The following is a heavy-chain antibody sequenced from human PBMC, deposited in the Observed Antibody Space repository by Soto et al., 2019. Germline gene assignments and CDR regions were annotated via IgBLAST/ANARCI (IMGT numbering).Heavy chain of an antibody. CDR3: AKPQEITIFGVVNHYYYMDV. J-gene: IGHJ6*03. D-gene: IGHD3-3*01. CDR1: GFTFSSYG. CDR2: ISYDGSNK. V-gene: IGHV3-30*18. Sequence: GGSLRLSCAASGFTFSSYGMHWVRQAPGKGLEWVAVISYDGSNKYYADSVKGRFTISRDNSKNTLYLQMNSLRAEDTAVYYCAKPQEITIFGVVNHYYYMDVWGKGTTVTVSS.